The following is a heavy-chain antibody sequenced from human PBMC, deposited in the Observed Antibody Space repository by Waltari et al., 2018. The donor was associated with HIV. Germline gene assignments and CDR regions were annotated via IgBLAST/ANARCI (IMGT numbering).Heavy chain of an antibody. CDR1: GGVSRRNG. D-gene: IGHD4-17*01. CDR2: STLKQGMA. V-gene: IGHV1-69*04. Sequence: QVQLVQSGAAVKKPGSSVKVSCKASGGVSRRNGISWVRQAPGQGLEWLGGSTLKQGMANYAKKFQGRVTSSADESTSTAYMELYNLGSEDTAVYYWAGDPDGADPHNAYGRDVWGQGTTVTVSS. CDR3: AGDPDGADPHNAYGRDV. J-gene: IGHJ6*02.